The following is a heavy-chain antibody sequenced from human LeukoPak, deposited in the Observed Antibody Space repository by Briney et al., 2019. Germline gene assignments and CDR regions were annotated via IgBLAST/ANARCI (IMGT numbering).Heavy chain of an antibody. D-gene: IGHD3-16*01. V-gene: IGHV1-46*01. Sequence: ASLKVSCKASGYTFTGYYMHWVRQAPGQGLEWMGIINPSVGSTSYAQKFQGRVTMTRETSTSTVYMELSSLRSEDTAVYYCARDRIGIMITFGGVSGTVGFDPWGQGTLVTVSS. CDR3: ARDRIGIMITFGGVSGTVGFDP. J-gene: IGHJ5*02. CDR1: GYTFTGYY. CDR2: INPSVGST.